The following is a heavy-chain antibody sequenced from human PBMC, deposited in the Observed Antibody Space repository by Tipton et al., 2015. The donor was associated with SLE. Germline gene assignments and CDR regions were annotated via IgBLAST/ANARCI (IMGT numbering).Heavy chain of an antibody. Sequence: SLRLSCTASGFSVATHYMSWVRQAPGKGLEWVSVIYTSGSTYFADSVKGRFTVSRDSSENTVYLQMSSLRVEDTAVYYCARVGGRSATYAMDVWGQGTTLSVSS. CDR3: ARVGGRSATYAMDV. J-gene: IGHJ6*02. CDR2: IYTSGST. D-gene: IGHD6-19*01. CDR1: GFSVATHY. V-gene: IGHV3-53*01.